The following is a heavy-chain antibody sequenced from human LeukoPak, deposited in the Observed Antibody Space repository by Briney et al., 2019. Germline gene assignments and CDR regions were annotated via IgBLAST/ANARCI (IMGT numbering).Heavy chain of an antibody. Sequence: SETLSLTCTVSGGSTSNYYWTWIRQPPGKGLEWIGYIYHSGSTNYNPSLKSRVTISVDTSKNQFSLKLNSVTAADTAVYYCARGDYYFDYWGQGTLVTVSS. D-gene: IGHD3-10*01. CDR3: ARGDYYFDY. CDR2: IYHSGST. V-gene: IGHV4-59*01. CDR1: GGSTSNYY. J-gene: IGHJ4*02.